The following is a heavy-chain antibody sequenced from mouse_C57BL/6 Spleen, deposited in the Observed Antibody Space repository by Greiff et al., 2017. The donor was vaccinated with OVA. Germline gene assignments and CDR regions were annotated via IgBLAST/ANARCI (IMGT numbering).Heavy chain of an antibody. Sequence: QVHVKQPGAELVMPGASVKLSCKASGYTFTSYWMHWVKQRPGQGLEWIGEIDPSDSYTNYNQKFKGKSTLTVDKSSSTAYMQLSSLTSEDSAVYYCARSPSTVVENFDVWGTGTTVTVSS. CDR1: GYTFTSYW. J-gene: IGHJ1*03. V-gene: IGHV1-69*01. CDR3: ARSPSTVVENFDV. CDR2: IDPSDSYT. D-gene: IGHD1-1*01.